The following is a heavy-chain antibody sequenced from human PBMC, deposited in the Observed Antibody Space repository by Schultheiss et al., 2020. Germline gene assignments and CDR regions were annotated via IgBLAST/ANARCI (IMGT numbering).Heavy chain of an antibody. Sequence: SETLSLTCTVSGGSISSSSYYWGWIRQHPGKGLEWIGSIYTSGSTNYNPSLKSRVTISVDTSKNQFSLKLSSVTAADTAVYYCARAPGYSSGKVDYWGQGTLVTVSS. D-gene: IGHD6-19*01. J-gene: IGHJ4*02. CDR1: GGSISSSSYY. V-gene: IGHV4-39*07. CDR2: IYTSGST. CDR3: ARAPGYSSGKVDY.